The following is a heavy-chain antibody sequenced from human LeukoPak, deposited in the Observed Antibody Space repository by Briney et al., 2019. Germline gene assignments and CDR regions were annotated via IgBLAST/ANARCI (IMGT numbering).Heavy chain of an antibody. CDR3: ARITMVRGVDDY. D-gene: IGHD3-10*01. CDR1: GFTVSKNY. J-gene: IGHJ4*02. V-gene: IGHV3-53*01. Sequence: GGSLRLSCAASGFTVSKNYMTWVRQAPGKGLEWVSIIYSGGSTYYADSVKGRFTISRDNSKNTLYLQMNSLRAEDTAVYYCARITMVRGVDDYWGQGTLVTVSS. CDR2: IYSGGST.